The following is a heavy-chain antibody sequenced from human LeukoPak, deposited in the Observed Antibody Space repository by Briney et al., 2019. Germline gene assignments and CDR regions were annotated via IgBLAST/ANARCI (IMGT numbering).Heavy chain of an antibody. J-gene: IGHJ3*02. CDR1: GYSISSGYY. CDR2: IYHSGST. CDR3: ARHTVDPFTMIVVVDAFDI. D-gene: IGHD3-22*01. Sequence: PSETLSLTCAVSGYSISSGYYWGWIRQPPGKGLEWIGSIYHSGSTYYNPSLKSRVTISVDTSKNQFSLKLSPVTAADTAVYYCARHTVDPFTMIVVVDAFDIWGQGTMVTVSS. V-gene: IGHV4-38-2*01.